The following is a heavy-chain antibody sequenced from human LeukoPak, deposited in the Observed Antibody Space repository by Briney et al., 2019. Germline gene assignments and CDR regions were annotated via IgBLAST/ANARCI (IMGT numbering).Heavy chain of an antibody. CDR3: THCSGGSCYSGPSFDY. CDR2: INPNSGGT. V-gene: IGHV1-2*02. Sequence: ASVKVSFKASGYTFTGYYMHWVRQAPGQGLEWMGWINPNSGGTNYAQKFQGRVTMTRDTSISTAYMELSRLRSDDTAVYYCTHCSGGSCYSGPSFDYWGQGTLVTVSS. CDR1: GYTFTGYY. J-gene: IGHJ4*02. D-gene: IGHD2-15*01.